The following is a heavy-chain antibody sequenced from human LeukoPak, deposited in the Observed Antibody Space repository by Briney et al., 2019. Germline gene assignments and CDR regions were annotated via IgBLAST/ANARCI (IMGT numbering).Heavy chain of an antibody. Sequence: GGPLRLSCEHSVYTFYEYGMSWLPRSPGRALEWLSGINWDGGNTHCAESVRGRFTNSRDNAKNSLFLQMSSLRAEDTALYYCARDVSSNWYSFNLWGQGTLVTVSS. CDR1: VYTFYEYG. J-gene: IGHJ4*02. D-gene: IGHD6-13*01. CDR2: INWDGGNT. V-gene: IGHV3-20*04. CDR3: ARDVSSNWYSFNL.